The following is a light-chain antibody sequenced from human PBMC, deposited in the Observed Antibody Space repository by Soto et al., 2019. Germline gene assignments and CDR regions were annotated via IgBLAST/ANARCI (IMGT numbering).Light chain of an antibody. CDR2: DVS. Sequence: LTQPRSVSGSPGQSVTNSCTGTSSDVGGYNYVSWYQQHPGKAPKLMIYDVSKRPSGVPDRFSGSKSGNTASLTISGLQAEDEADYYCCSYAGSYPYVXGTGTKVTV. J-gene: IGLJ1*01. V-gene: IGLV2-11*01. CDR3: CSYAGSYPYV. CDR1: SSDVGGYNY.